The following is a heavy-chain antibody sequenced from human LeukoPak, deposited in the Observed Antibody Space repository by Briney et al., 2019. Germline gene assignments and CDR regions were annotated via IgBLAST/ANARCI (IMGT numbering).Heavy chain of an antibody. CDR3: ASGVSETSIDY. J-gene: IGHJ4*02. Sequence: SETLSLTCAVYGGSFSGYYWSWIRQPPGKGLEWIGEINHSGSTDYDPSLKSRVTISVDTSKNRFSLKLSSVTAADTAVYYCASGVSETSIDYWGQGTLVTVSS. V-gene: IGHV4-34*01. D-gene: IGHD6-25*01. CDR2: INHSGST. CDR1: GGSFSGYY.